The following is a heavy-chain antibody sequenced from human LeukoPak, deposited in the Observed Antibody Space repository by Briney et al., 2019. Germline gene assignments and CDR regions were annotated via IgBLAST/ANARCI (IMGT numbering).Heavy chain of an antibody. CDR2: IYYSGGT. J-gene: IGHJ4*02. V-gene: IGHV4-30-4*01. Sequence: SQTLSLTCTVSDDSISSGDYYWSWIRQPPGKGLEWIGYIYYSGGTQYNPSLQSRVTMSVDTSRNQYSLKLSSVTAADTAVYYCARLSDREFYYFDYWGQGTLVTVSS. CDR3: ARLSDREFYYFDY. D-gene: IGHD3-16*02. CDR1: DDSISSGDYY.